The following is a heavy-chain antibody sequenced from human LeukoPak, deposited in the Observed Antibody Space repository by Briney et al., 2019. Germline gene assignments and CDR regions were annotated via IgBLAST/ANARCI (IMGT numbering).Heavy chain of an antibody. Sequence: PGGSLRLSCAASGFTFSSYNMNCVRQAPGKGLEWVSSISTGFDYIYYADSMKGRFTISRDNAKNSLYLQMDSLRAEDTAVYYCARTFIQTTANDAFDIWGQGTMVTVSS. V-gene: IGHV3-21*01. CDR3: ARTFIQTTANDAFDI. CDR1: GFTFSSYN. CDR2: ISTGFDYI. J-gene: IGHJ3*02. D-gene: IGHD1-1*01.